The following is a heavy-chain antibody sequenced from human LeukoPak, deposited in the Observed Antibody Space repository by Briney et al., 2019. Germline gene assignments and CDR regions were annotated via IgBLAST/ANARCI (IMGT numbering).Heavy chain of an antibody. D-gene: IGHD6-13*01. CDR2: INTNTGNP. CDR1: GYTFTSYA. CDR3: AKDQPAAAGTDFDY. V-gene: IGHV7-4-1*02. Sequence: ASVKVSCKASGYTFTSYAMNWVRQAPGQGLEWMGRINTNTGNPTYAQGFTGRFVFSLDTSVSTAYLQISSLKAEDTAVYYCAKDQPAAAGTDFDYWGQGTLVTVSS. J-gene: IGHJ4*02.